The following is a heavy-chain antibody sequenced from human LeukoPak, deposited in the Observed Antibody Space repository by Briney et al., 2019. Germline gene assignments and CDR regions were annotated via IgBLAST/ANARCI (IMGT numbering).Heavy chain of an antibody. D-gene: IGHD6-13*01. J-gene: IGHJ4*02. V-gene: IGHV1-2*06. CDR1: GYTFTSYY. CDR3: ARVTSSWAGFDY. CDR2: INPNSGGT. Sequence: ASVKVSCKASGYTFTSYYMHWVRQAPGQGREWRGRINPNSGGTNYAQKFQGRVTMTRDTSISTAYMELSRLRSDDTAVYYCARVTSSWAGFDYWGQGTLVTVSS.